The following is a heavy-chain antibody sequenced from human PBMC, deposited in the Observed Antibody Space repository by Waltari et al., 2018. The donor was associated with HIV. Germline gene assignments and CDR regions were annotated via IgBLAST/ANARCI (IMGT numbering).Heavy chain of an antibody. V-gene: IGHV3-15*01. Sequence: EVQLVESGGGLVKPGGSLRLSCAGSGLTFSNAWMWWVRQTPGKGLEWVGRIKSKPDGGTTDYAAPVKGRFTISRDDSKNTLYLQMVSLKTEDTAVYYCTTGLLYKRYWGQGTLVTVSS. CDR3: TTGLLYKRY. CDR1: GLTFSNAW. CDR2: IKSKPDGGTT. D-gene: IGHD1-20*01. J-gene: IGHJ4*02.